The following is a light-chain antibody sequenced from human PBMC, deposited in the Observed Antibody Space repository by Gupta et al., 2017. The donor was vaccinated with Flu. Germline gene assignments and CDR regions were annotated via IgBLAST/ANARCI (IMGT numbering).Light chain of an antibody. CDR2: ATS. CDR3: QQVHSSPLT. J-gene: IGKJ4*01. Sequence: GDRITITCRASLDISRYVAWYQQKPGRAPNLLIYATSILQSGVPSRFSGSGSGTEFTLTISSLQPEDFATYFCQQVHSSPLTFGGGTKVEI. CDR1: LDISRY. V-gene: IGKV1-9*01.